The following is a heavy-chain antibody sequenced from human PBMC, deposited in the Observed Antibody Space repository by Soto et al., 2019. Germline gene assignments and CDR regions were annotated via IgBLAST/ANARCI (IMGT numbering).Heavy chain of an antibody. CDR2: IKQDGSEK. CDR1: GFTFSSYW. J-gene: IGHJ6*02. CDR3: ARPTIFGVAYGMDV. Sequence: GGSLRLSCAASGFTFSSYWMSWVRQAPGKGLEWVANIKQDGSEKYYVDSVKGRFTISRDNAKNSLYLQMNSLRAEDTAVYYCARPTIFGVAYGMDVWGQGTTVTVSS. D-gene: IGHD3-3*01. V-gene: IGHV3-7*01.